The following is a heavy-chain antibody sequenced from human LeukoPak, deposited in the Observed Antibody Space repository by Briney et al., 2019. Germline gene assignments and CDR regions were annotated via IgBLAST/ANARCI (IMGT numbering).Heavy chain of an antibody. J-gene: IGHJ4*02. CDR2: IYPGDSDT. CDR3: ARLACEEHCSSTSCYYYFDY. V-gene: IGHV5-51*01. D-gene: IGHD2-2*01. CDR1: GYSFTSYW. Sequence: GESLKISCKGSGYSFTSYWIGWVRQMPGKGLEWMGIIYPGDSDTRYSPSFQGQVTISADKSISTAYLQWSSLKASDTAMYYCARLACEEHCSSTSCYYYFDYWGQGTLVTVSS.